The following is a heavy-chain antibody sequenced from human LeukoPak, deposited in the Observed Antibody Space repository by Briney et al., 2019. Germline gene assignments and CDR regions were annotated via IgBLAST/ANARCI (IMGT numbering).Heavy chain of an antibody. CDR3: ARTPSTSETAAGSFDY. CDR2: IIPIFDTA. CDR1: GGTFSSYA. D-gene: IGHD6-13*01. V-gene: IGHV1-69*06. Sequence: ASAKVSCKASGGTFSSYAISWVRQAPGQGLEWMGGIIPIFDTANYAQKFQGRVTITADKSTSTAYMELSSLRSEDTAVYYCARTPSTSETAAGSFDYWGQGTLVTVSS. J-gene: IGHJ4*02.